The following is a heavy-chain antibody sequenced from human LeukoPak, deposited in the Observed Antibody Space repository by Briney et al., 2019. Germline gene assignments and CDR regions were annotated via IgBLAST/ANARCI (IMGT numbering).Heavy chain of an antibody. V-gene: IGHV3-7*01. CDR3: ARDNYGSGCYYTYFDY. Sequence: GGSLRLSCAASGFTFSTYWMTWVRQAPGKGLEWVANIMQDGSEKNYVDSVKGRFTISRDNTKNSLYLQMNSLRAEDTAVYYCARDNYGSGCYYTYFDYWGQGTLVTVSS. J-gene: IGHJ4*02. CDR2: IMQDGSEK. CDR1: GFTFSTYW. D-gene: IGHD3-10*01.